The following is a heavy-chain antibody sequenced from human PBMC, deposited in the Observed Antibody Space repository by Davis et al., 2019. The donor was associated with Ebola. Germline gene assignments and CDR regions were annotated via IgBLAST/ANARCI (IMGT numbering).Heavy chain of an antibody. CDR3: ARGAYGHYYYGMDV. CDR1: GYTFTSYG. J-gene: IGHJ6*02. D-gene: IGHD4-17*01. Sequence: AASVKVSCKASGYTFTSYGISWVRQAPGQGLEWMGWISAYNGNTNYAQKLQGRVTMTTDTSTSTAYMELRSLRSDDTAVYYCARGAYGHYYYGMDVWGQGTTVTVSS. CDR2: ISAYNGNT. V-gene: IGHV1-18*01.